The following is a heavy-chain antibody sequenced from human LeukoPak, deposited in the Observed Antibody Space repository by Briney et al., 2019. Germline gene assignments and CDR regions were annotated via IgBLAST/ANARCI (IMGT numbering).Heavy chain of an antibody. V-gene: IGHV1-8*01. CDR2: MNPNSGNT. Sequence: ASVKVSCKASGYTFTSYDINWVRQATGQGLEWMGWMNPNSGNTGYAQKFQGRVTMTRNTSISTAYMELSSLRSEDTAVYYCARVKEDYGDYVTGLNWFDPWGQGTLVTVSS. CDR3: ARVKEDYGDYVTGLNWFDP. J-gene: IGHJ5*02. D-gene: IGHD4-17*01. CDR1: GYTFTSYD.